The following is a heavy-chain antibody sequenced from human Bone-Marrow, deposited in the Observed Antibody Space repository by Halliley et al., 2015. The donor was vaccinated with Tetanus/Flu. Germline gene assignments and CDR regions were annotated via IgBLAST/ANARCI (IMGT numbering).Heavy chain of an antibody. J-gene: IGHJ6*01. V-gene: IGHV1-46*01. CDR2: INPSGGGT. D-gene: IGHD3-3*01. CDR3: AGGFLGIFGMDV. Sequence: GWMGIINPSGGGTTNAQKLQGRLSMTRDTSTSTVYKELSSLRSDDTAVYYCAGGFLGIFGMDVWGQGTTVTVSS.